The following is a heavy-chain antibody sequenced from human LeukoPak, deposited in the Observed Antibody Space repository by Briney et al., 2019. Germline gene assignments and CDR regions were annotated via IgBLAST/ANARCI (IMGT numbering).Heavy chain of an antibody. D-gene: IGHD2-21*01. CDR1: GGTFSSYA. CDR2: IIPIFDTA. J-gene: IGHJ3*02. V-gene: IGHV1-69*13. Sequence: ASVKVSCKACGGTFSSYAIGWVRQAPGQGLEWMGGIIPIFDTANYAQKFQGRVTITADETTSTAYMELSSLRSDDTGVYYCARDIYPHLVWSEDAFDIWGQGTMVTVSS. CDR3: ARDIYPHLVWSEDAFDI.